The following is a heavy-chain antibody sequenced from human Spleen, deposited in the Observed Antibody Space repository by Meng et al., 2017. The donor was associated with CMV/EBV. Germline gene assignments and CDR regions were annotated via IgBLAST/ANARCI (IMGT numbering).Heavy chain of an antibody. CDR2: INPSGGST. D-gene: IGHD1-26*01. CDR3: ARAVAWGLLRYFDY. V-gene: IGHV1-46*01. CDR1: GYTVTRYY. Sequence: HVHVRRWGTWYKKPRTSVNVSCMASGYTVTRYYMHWVPQAPGQGLAWIGIINPSGGSTSYAQKFQGRVTMTRDTSTSTVYMELSSLRSEDTGVYYCARAVAWGLLRYFDYWGQGTLVTVSS. J-gene: IGHJ4*02.